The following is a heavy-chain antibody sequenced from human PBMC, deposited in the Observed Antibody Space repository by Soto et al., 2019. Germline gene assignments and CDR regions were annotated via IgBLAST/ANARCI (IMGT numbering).Heavy chain of an antibody. CDR1: GFTVSSNY. CDR2: IYSGGST. Sequence: EVQLVESGGGLVQPGGSLRLSCAASGFTVSSNYMSWVRQAPGKGLEWVSVIYSGGSTYYADSVKGRFTITRHNSKNTLYLQMNGLRAEDTAVYYCARDLTWSPIYMLPGYPPSGMDVWGQGTTVTVSS. V-gene: IGHV3-53*04. J-gene: IGHJ6*02. CDR3: ARDLTWSPIYMLPGYPPSGMDV. D-gene: IGHD3-9*01.